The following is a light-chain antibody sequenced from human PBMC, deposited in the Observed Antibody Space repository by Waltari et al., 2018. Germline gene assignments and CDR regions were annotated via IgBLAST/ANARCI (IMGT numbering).Light chain of an antibody. V-gene: IGLV3-21*02. CDR2: DDA. J-gene: IGLJ1*01. CDR3: QVWDSSRDHPV. Sequence: SDVLTQAPSVSVAPGQTATITCRGDSIGSHRGHLYQQRPGQAPVVVVYDDAYRASGIPERISGSGSGNAATLTISRVQPGDEADYYCQVWDSSRDHPVFGPGTRVTVL. CDR1: SIGSHR.